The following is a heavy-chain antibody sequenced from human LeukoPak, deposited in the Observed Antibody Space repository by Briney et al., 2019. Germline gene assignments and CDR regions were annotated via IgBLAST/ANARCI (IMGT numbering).Heavy chain of an antibody. CDR2: IYYSGST. CDR1: GGSISSYY. CDR3: ARDAGYYGSGSLDV. V-gene: IGHV4-59*01. D-gene: IGHD3-10*01. Sequence: SETLSRTCTVSGGSISSYYWSWIRQPPGKGLEWLGYIYYSGSTNYNPSLKSRVTISVDTSKNQFSLKLSSVTAADTAVYYCARDAGYYGSGSLDVWGKGTTVTVSS. J-gene: IGHJ6*04.